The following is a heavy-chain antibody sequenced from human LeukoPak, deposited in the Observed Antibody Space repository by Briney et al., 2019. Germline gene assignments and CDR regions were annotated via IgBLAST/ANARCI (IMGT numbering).Heavy chain of an antibody. CDR2: IYTSGST. Sequence: SSQTLSLTCTVSGGSISSGSYYWSWIRQPAGKGLEWIGRIYTSGSTNYNPSLKSRVTISVDTSKNQFSLKLSSVTAADTAVYYCARVYSSSLPYFDYWGQGTLVTVFS. J-gene: IGHJ4*02. D-gene: IGHD6-13*01. CDR3: ARVYSSSLPYFDY. CDR1: GGSISSGSYY. V-gene: IGHV4-61*02.